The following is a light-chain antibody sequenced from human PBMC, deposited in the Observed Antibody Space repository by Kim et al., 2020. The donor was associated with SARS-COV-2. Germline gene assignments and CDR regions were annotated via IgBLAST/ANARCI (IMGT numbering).Light chain of an antibody. J-gene: IGKJ4*01. Sequence: DIQMTQSPSSLSASVGDRVTITCQASHDISNYLNWYQQKPGKAPKLLIYDASHLETGVPSRFSGSGSGTHFTFTISSLQPEDIATYYCQQFDNVPTLTFGGGTKVDIK. CDR2: DAS. CDR1: HDISNY. CDR3: QQFDNVPTLT. V-gene: IGKV1-33*01.